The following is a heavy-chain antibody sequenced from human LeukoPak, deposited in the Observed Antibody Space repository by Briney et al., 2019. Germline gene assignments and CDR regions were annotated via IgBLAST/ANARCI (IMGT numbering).Heavy chain of an antibody. V-gene: IGHV3-21*01. J-gene: IGHJ4*02. CDR3: TRDPSDC. Sequence: GGSLRLPCVASGFTFSSYNMNWVRQAPGKRLEWVSSISSSGSYTFYADSLKGRFTISRDNAKNSLFLQMNSLTAEDTAVYYCTRDPSDCWGQGTLVTVSS. CDR2: ISSSGSYT. CDR1: GFTFSSYN.